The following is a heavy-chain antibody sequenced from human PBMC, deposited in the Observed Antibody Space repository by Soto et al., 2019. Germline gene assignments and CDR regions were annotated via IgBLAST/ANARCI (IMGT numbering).Heavy chain of an antibody. CDR2: INPNSGGT. V-gene: IGHV1-2*02. CDR3: ARDLDYGDYEYYFDY. J-gene: IGHJ4*02. CDR1: GYTFTGYY. D-gene: IGHD4-17*01. Sequence: ASVKVSCKASGYTFTGYYMHWVRQAPGQGLEWMGWINPNSGGTNYAQKFQGRVTMTRDTSISTAYMELSRLRSDDTAVYYCARDLDYGDYEYYFDYWGQGTLVPVSS.